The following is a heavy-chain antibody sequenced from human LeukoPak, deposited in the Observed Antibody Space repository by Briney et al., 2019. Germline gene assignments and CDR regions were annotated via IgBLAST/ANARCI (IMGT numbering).Heavy chain of an antibody. CDR2: INWNGGST. CDR1: GFTFDDYG. D-gene: IGHD2-2*02. CDR3: ARDPEDIVVVPAAIPGSWFDP. V-gene: IGHV3-20*04. Sequence: GGSLRLSCAASGFTFDDYGMSWVRQAPGKGLGWVSGINWNGGSTGYPDSVKSRFTISRDNAKNSLYLQMNSLRAEDTALYYCARDPEDIVVVPAAIPGSWFDPWGQGTLVTVSS. J-gene: IGHJ5*02.